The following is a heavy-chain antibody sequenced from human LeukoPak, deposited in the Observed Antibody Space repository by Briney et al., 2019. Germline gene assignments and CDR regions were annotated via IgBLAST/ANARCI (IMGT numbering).Heavy chain of an antibody. CDR1: GDSLFTSGVA. CDR3: ARGRYSGFDI. J-gene: IGHJ3*02. CDR2: TYYTSRWTN. Sequence: SHTLSLTCALSGDSLFTSGVAWNWIRQSPSRGLEWLGRTYYTSRWTNEYAVSLKSRITVNADTSKNQFSLQLTSVTPEDTALCYCARGRYSGFDIWGQGTTVTVSS. V-gene: IGHV6-1*01. D-gene: IGHD1-26*01.